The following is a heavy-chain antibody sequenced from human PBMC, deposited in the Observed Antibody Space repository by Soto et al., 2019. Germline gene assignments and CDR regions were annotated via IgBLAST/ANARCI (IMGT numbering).Heavy chain of an antibody. D-gene: IGHD1-26*01. CDR2: ISSSGSTI. J-gene: IGHJ2*01. CDR1: GFTFSDYD. Sequence: PGGSLRLSWAASGFTFSDYDRSWIRQAPGKGLEWVSYISSSGSTIYYADSVKGRFTISRDNAKNSLYLQMNSLRAEDTAVYYCARGVQAPKWGLLLIKSSYFDLWGRGTLVTVSS. CDR3: ARGVQAPKWGLLLIKSSYFDL. V-gene: IGHV3-11*04.